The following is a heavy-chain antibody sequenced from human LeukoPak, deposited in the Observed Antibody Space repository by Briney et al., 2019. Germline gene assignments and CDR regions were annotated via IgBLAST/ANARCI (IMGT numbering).Heavy chain of an antibody. CDR3: ARDGPVLRFLEWSLRGLDP. CDR2: IYTSGST. Sequence: SETLSLTCTVSGGSISSSSYYWSWIRQPAGKGLEWIGRIYTSGSTNYNPSLKSRVTISVDTSKNQFSLKLSSVTAADTAVYYCARDGPVLRFLEWSLRGLDPWGQGTLVTVSS. D-gene: IGHD3-3*01. V-gene: IGHV4-61*02. CDR1: GGSISSSSYY. J-gene: IGHJ5*02.